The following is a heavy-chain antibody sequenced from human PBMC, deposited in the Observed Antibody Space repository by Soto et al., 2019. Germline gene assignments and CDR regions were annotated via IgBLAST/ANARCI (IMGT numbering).Heavy chain of an antibody. CDR2: IYYSGST. V-gene: IGHV4-39*01. CDR1: GGSISSSSYY. D-gene: IGHD5-18*01. Sequence: ETLSLTCTVSGGSISSSSYYWGWIRQPPGKGLEWIGSIYYSGSTYYNPSLKSRVTISVDTSKNQFSLKLSSVTAADTAVYYCASASGGYWYYGMDVWGQGTTVTVSS. J-gene: IGHJ6*02. CDR3: ASASGGYWYYGMDV.